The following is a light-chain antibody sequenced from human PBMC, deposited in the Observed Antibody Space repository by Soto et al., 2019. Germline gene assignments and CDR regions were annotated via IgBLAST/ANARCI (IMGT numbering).Light chain of an antibody. V-gene: IGLV1-40*01. CDR3: QSYDISLSVSVV. CDR2: GNT. CDR1: SSNIGAGYD. Sequence: QSVLTQPPSVSGAPGQRVTISCTGSSSNIGAGYDVQWYQQLPGAAPRLLIFGNTNRPSGVPDRFSGSRSGTSASPAISGLQAEDEADYYCQSYDISLSVSVVFGGGTKVTVL. J-gene: IGLJ2*01.